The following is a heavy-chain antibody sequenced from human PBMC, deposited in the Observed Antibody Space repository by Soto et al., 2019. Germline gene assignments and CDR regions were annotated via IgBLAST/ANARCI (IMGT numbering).Heavy chain of an antibody. CDR2: SSNSGTFA. CDR3: ARSGDNFNVLDY. Sequence: GGALRLSCAASGFTFSDYYMSWVRQAPGRGLEWISYSSNSGTFARYATSVKGRFSISRDNANNSLYLEMNSLRVEDTAVYYCARSGDNFNVLDYWGQGTPVTVSS. D-gene: IGHD1-1*01. J-gene: IGHJ4*02. CDR1: GFTFSDYY. V-gene: IGHV3-11*06.